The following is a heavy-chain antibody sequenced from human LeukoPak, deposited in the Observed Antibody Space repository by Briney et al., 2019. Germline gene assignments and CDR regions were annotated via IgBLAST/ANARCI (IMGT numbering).Heavy chain of an antibody. CDR1: GGSFSGYY. V-gene: IGHV4-34*01. Sequence: PSETLSLTCAIYGGSFSGYYWSWIRQPPGKGLEWIGEINHGGSTNYNPSLKSRVTISVDTSKNQFSLKLSSVTAADTAVYYCARSRYSYGHIDYWGQGTLVTVSS. D-gene: IGHD5-18*01. J-gene: IGHJ4*02. CDR3: ARSRYSYGHIDY. CDR2: INHGGST.